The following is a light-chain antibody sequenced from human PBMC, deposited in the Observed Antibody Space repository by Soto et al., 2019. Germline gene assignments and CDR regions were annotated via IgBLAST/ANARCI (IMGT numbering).Light chain of an antibody. CDR3: QSYDSSLSGSVV. CDR1: SSNIGAGYD. CDR2: GNS. V-gene: IGLV1-40*01. J-gene: IGLJ2*01. Sequence: QSALTQPPSVSGAPGQGVTFSCTGSSSNIGAGYDVHWYQQLPGTAPKLLIYGNSNRPSGVPDRFSGSKSGTSASLAITGLQAEDEADYYCQSYDSSLSGSVVFGGGTKLTVL.